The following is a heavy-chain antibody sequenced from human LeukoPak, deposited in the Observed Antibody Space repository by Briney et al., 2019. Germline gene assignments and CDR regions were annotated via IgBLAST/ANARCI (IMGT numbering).Heavy chain of an antibody. CDR3: ARSSIVVVSILDY. D-gene: IGHD2-2*01. V-gene: IGHV3-64*01. CDR1: GFTVSSNY. J-gene: IGHJ4*02. Sequence: QPGGSLRLSCVASGFTVSSNYMSWVRQAPGKGLEYVSAISSNGGSTSYANSVKGRFTISRDNSKNTLYLQMGSLRAEDMAVYYCARSSIVVVSILDYWGQGTLVTVSS. CDR2: ISSNGGST.